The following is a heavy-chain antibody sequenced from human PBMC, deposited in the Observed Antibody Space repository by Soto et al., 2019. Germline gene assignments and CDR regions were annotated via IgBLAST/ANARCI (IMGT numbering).Heavy chain of an antibody. D-gene: IGHD3-10*01. J-gene: IGHJ4*02. Sequence: ESGGGVVQPGRSLRLSCAASGFTFSSYGMHWVRQAPGKGLAWVAVISYDGNNKYYADSVKGRFTISRDNSKNTLYLQMNSLRAEDTAVYYCAKDLFGDTVVPPYYFDYWGQGTMVTVSS. CDR3: AKDLFGDTVVPPYYFDY. CDR2: ISYDGNNK. V-gene: IGHV3-30*18. CDR1: GFTFSSYG.